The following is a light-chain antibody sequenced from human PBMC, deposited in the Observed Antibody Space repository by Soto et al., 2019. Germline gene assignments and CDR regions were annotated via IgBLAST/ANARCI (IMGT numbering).Light chain of an antibody. CDR3: SSYTTSNTRQIV. V-gene: IGLV2-14*03. J-gene: IGLJ1*01. Sequence: QSALTQPASVSGSPGQSITISCTGTSSDVGGYNYVSWYQHHPGKAPNLIIYDVTNRPSGVSNPFSGSKSGNTASLTISGLQPEDEDDYYCSSYTTSNTRQIVFGTGTKLTVL. CDR1: SSDVGGYNY. CDR2: DVT.